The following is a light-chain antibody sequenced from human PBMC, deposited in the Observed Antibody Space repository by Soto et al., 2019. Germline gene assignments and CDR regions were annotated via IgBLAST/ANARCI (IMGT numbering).Light chain of an antibody. V-gene: IGKV3-11*01. CDR2: DSS. Sequence: EVVLTQAPATLSLSPGERATLSCRASQSVSSYVAWYQQKPGQAPRLLIYDSSNRATGVPARFSGSGSGTDFTLTISILEPEDFAVYYCQQRNSWPVTFGQGTRLEIK. CDR3: QQRNSWPVT. J-gene: IGKJ5*01. CDR1: QSVSSY.